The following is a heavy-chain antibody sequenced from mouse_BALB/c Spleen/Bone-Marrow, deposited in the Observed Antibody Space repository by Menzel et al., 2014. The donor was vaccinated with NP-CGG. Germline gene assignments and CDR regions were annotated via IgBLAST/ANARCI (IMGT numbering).Heavy chain of an antibody. D-gene: IGHD2-3*01. CDR2: ISSGGSYT. CDR3: TRDDGYYYFDY. Sequence: EVKVVESGGGLVKPGGSLKLSCAASGFTFSSYTMSRVRQTPEKRLEWVATISSGGSYTYYPDSVKGRFTISRDNAKNTLYLQMSSLKSEDTAMYYCTRDDGYYYFDYWGQGTTLTVSS. CDR1: GFTFSSYT. J-gene: IGHJ2*01. V-gene: IGHV5-6-4*01.